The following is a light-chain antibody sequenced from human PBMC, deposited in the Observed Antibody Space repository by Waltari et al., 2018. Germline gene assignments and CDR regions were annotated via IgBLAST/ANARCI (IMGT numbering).Light chain of an antibody. J-gene: IGLJ1*01. Sequence: WYHHRPGKAPKLMIYNVNNRPSGVPDRFSGSKSANTASLTISGLQAEDEADYYCCSYAGGNTYVFGTGTKVTVL. V-gene: IGLV2-11*01. CDR2: NVN. CDR3: CSYAGGNTYV.